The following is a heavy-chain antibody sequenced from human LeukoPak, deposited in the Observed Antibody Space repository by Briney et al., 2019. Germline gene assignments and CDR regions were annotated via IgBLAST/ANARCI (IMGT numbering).Heavy chain of an antibody. CDR2: IDPSDSYT. CDR1: GYSFTSYW. CDR3: ARPSYSSGWYFDF. Sequence: GESLKISFKGSGYSFTSYWISWVRQMPGKGLEWMGRIDPSDSYTNYSPSFQGHVTIATDKSINTAYLQWSSLKASDTAMYYCARPSYSSGWYFDFWGQGTLVTVSS. J-gene: IGHJ4*02. V-gene: IGHV5-10-1*01. D-gene: IGHD6-19*01.